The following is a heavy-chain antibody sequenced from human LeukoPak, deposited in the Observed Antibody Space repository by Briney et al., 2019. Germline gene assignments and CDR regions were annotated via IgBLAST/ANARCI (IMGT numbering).Heavy chain of an antibody. CDR2: IRNDGSNT. Sequence: GGSLRLSCAASGFTFSRYGMHWVRQAPGKGLEWGAYIRNDGSNTNYADSVMGRFTISRDDSKRTLYLQMNSLTPEDTGVYYCAATYGSDWYRFDPWGQGTLITVSS. CDR3: AATYGSDWYRFDP. CDR1: GFTFSRYG. V-gene: IGHV3-30*02. J-gene: IGHJ5*02. D-gene: IGHD6-19*01.